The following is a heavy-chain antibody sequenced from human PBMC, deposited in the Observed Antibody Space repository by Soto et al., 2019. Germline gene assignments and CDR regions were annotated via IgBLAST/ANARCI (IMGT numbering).Heavy chain of an antibody. CDR2: ISYDGSNK. CDR1: GFTLSSYA. V-gene: IGHV3-30-3*01. J-gene: IGHJ5*02. Sequence: PGGSLRLSCAASGFTLSSYAMHWVRQAPGKGLEWVAVISYDGSNKYYAGSVKGRFTISRDNSKNTLYLQMNSLRAEDTAVYYCARAAVRSSWYSGDWFDPWGQGTLVTVSS. D-gene: IGHD6-13*01. CDR3: ARAAVRSSWYSGDWFDP.